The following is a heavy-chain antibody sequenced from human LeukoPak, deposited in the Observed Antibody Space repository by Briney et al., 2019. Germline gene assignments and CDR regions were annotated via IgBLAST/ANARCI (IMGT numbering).Heavy chain of an antibody. Sequence: SETLSLTCSVSDGSINSYYWNWIRQPPGKGLEWIGYIYYTGSTSYNPSLKSRVTISMDTSKNQFSLKLSSVTAADSAVYYCARSDYSGSGTYTEFDAFDIWGQGPMVTVSS. V-gene: IGHV4-59*01. CDR3: ARSDYSGSGTYTEFDAFDI. CDR1: DGSINSYY. CDR2: IYYTGST. J-gene: IGHJ3*02. D-gene: IGHD3-10*01.